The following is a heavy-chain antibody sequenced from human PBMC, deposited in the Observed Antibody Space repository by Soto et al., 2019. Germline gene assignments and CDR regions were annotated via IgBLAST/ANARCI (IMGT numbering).Heavy chain of an antibody. D-gene: IGHD6-6*01. V-gene: IGHV1-2*04. Sequence: GASVKVSCKAPGYIFPDYYVHWVRQAPGEGLEWMGRLNPNGGGTNYAQKFEGWVTMTTDTSISTAYMELSRLNFDDTAVYYCARGEQLVHFDSWGQGTLVTVSS. CDR3: ARGEQLVHFDS. CDR2: LNPNGGGT. CDR1: GYIFPDYY. J-gene: IGHJ4*01.